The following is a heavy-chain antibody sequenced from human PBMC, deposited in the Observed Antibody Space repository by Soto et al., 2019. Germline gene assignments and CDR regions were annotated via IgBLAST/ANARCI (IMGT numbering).Heavy chain of an antibody. Sequence: QVQLVESGGGVVQPGRSLRLSCAASGFTFSSYGMHWVRQAPGKGLEWVAVISYDGSNKYYADSVKGRFTISRDNSKNTLYLKMTSLRAEDTAVYYCAKDPDSGYDAYYYGMDVWGQGTTVTVSS. CDR2: ISYDGSNK. J-gene: IGHJ6*02. CDR1: GFTFSSYG. D-gene: IGHD5-12*01. V-gene: IGHV3-30*18. CDR3: AKDPDSGYDAYYYGMDV.